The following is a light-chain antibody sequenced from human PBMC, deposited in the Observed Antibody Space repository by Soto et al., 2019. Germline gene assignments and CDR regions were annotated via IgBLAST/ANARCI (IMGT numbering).Light chain of an antibody. J-gene: IGKJ4*01. V-gene: IGKV1-39*01. CDR3: QQSYSTPQNFLT. CDR2: AAS. Sequence: DIQMTQSPSSLSASVGDRVTITCRASQSISSYLNWYQQKPGKAPKLLIYAASSLQSGVPSRFSGSGSGTDFTLTISSLQPEDFATYYCQQSYSTPQNFLTFGGGTKVDIK. CDR1: QSISSY.